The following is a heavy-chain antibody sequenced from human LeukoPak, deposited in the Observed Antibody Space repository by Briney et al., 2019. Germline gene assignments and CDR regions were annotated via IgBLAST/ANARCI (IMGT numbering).Heavy chain of an antibody. V-gene: IGHV3-23*01. Sequence: SGGSLRLSCAASGFTFSSYGMHWVRQAPGKGLEWVSAISGSGGSTHYADSVKGRFTISRDNSKNTLYLQMNSLRAEDTAVYYCAKGYYYGSGSLRHDAFDIWGQGTMVTVSS. CDR1: GFTFSSYG. J-gene: IGHJ3*02. CDR3: AKGYYYGSGSLRHDAFDI. D-gene: IGHD3-10*01. CDR2: ISGSGGST.